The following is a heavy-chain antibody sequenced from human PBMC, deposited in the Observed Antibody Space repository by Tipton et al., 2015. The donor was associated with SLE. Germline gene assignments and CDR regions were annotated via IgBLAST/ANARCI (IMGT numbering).Heavy chain of an antibody. V-gene: IGHV3-30*04. CDR3: ARDLGGQLLTTPGRVDY. Sequence: RSLRLSCAASGFTFSSYAMHWVRQAPGKGLEWVAVISYDGSNKYFADSVKGRFTISRDNSKNTLYLQMHSLRAEDTAVYYCARDLGGQLLTTPGRVDYWGQGTLVTVSS. CDR2: ISYDGSNK. D-gene: IGHD6-19*01. J-gene: IGHJ4*02. CDR1: GFTFSSYA.